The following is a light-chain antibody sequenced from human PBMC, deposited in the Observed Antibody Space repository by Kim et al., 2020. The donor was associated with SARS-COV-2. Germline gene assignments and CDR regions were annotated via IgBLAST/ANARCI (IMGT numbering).Light chain of an antibody. CDR1: SLRSNY. V-gene: IGLV3-19*01. CDR2: GRT. CDR3: CCRDRNAGRV. J-gene: IGLJ3*02. Sequence: VALGQTVKSTCQGDSLRSNYASWYQQKQAQAPILVMYGRTNRPSGIPGRFSGSASGDTASLTITGAQAEDEADYYCCCRDRNAGRVFGGGTKLAVL.